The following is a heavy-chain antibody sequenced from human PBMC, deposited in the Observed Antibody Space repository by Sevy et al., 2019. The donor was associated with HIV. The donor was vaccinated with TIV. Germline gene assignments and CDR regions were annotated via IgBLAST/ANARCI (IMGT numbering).Heavy chain of an antibody. D-gene: IGHD5-12*01. J-gene: IGHJ4*02. CDR3: AGGEGYRGLYFDY. CDR2: ILSDGNEK. V-gene: IGHV3-30*03. CDR1: GFTFSDYD. Sequence: GGSLRLSCEASGFTFSDYDMHWVRQAPGKGLEWVALILSDGNEKYYEDSVKGRFTISRDNSKNTVYLQMNSLRANDTAVFYCAGGEGYRGLYFDYWGQGSLVTVSS.